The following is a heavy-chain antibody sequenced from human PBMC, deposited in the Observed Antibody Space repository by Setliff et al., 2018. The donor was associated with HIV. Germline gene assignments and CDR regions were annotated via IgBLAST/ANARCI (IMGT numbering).Heavy chain of an antibody. D-gene: IGHD1-26*01. J-gene: IGHJ4*02. V-gene: IGHV3-23*01. CDR1: GLTLSNSA. CDR2: IQSGGII. Sequence: GGSLRLSCAASGLTLSNSAMTWVRQKPGRGLEWVSLIQSGGIIYYADSVKGRFTISRDSSSNTLSLQMTSLRAEDTAVYYCAPLVGATGAPSYWGQGTLVTVSS. CDR3: APLVGATGAPSY.